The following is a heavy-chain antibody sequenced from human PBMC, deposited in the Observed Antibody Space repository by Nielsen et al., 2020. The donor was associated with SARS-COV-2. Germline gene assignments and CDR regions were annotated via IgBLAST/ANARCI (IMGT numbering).Heavy chain of an antibody. J-gene: IGHJ6*03. V-gene: IGHV4-38-2*02. CDR1: GYSISSGYY. Sequence: SETLSLTCTVSGYSISSGYYWGWIRQPPGKGLEWIGSIYHSGSTYYNPSLKSRVTISVDTSKNQFSLKLSSVTAADTAVYYCARDPSYGSGSTLYYYYYYYMDVWGKGTTVTVSS. CDR2: IYHSGST. D-gene: IGHD3-10*01. CDR3: ARDPSYGSGSTLYYYYYYYMDV.